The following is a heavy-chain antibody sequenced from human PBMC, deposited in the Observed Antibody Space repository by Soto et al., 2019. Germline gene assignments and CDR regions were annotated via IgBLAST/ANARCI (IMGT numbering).Heavy chain of an antibody. CDR1: GGSISSYF. V-gene: IGHV4-59*01. D-gene: IGHD2-8*01. J-gene: IGHJ2*01. CDR2: IYYTGST. Sequence: LSLTCTVSGGSISSYFWSWIRQPPGKGLEWIGYIYYTGSTNYNPSLKSRVTISVDTSKNQFSLQLSSVTAADTAVYYCANINWYFDLWGRGTLVTVSS. CDR3: ANINWYFDL.